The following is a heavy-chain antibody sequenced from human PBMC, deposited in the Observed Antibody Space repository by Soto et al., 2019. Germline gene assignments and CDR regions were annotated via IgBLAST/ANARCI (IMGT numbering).Heavy chain of an antibody. CDR1: GFTFSSYE. CDR2: ISSSGSTI. CDR3: ARVGYYYYDSSGYHCFDY. Sequence: GGSLRLSCAASGFTFSSYEMNWVRQAPGKGLEWVSYISSSGSTIYYADSVKGRFTISRDNAKNSLYLQMNSLRAEDTAVYYCARVGYYYYDSSGYHCFDYWGQGTLVTVSS. J-gene: IGHJ4*02. D-gene: IGHD3-22*01. V-gene: IGHV3-48*03.